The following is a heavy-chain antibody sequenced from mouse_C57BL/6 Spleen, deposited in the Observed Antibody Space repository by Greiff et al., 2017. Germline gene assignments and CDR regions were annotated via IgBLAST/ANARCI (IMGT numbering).Heavy chain of an antibody. CDR1: GYTFTSYW. J-gene: IGHJ3*01. D-gene: IGHD1-1*01. CDR2: IYPGSGST. Sequence: VQLQQPGAELVKPGASVKMSCTASGYTFTSYWITWVKQRPGQGLEWIGDIYPGSGSTNYNEKFKSKATLTVDTSSSTAYMQLSSLTSEDSAVYYGAREDYGSSWFAYWGQGTLVTVSA. V-gene: IGHV1-55*01. CDR3: AREDYGSSWFAY.